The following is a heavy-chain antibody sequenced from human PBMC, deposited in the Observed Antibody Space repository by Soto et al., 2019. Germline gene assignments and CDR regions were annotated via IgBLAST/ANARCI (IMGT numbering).Heavy chain of an antibody. CDR2: MNPNSDNT. Sequence: QVQLVQSGAEVKTPGASVKVSCKASGYTFATYDINWVRQAPGQGLEWMGWMNPNSDNTGYAQTCPGRLTMTRDTALSIAHMELSSLRNEDTAVYYCARSDGYNVNWLDSWCQGTLVTVSA. D-gene: IGHD2-21*01. CDR1: GYTFATYD. J-gene: IGHJ5*01. CDR3: ARSDGYNVNWLDS. V-gene: IGHV1-8*01.